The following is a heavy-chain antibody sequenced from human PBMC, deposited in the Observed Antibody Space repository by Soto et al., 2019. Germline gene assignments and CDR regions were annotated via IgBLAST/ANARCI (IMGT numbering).Heavy chain of an antibody. CDR2: ISYDGSNK. CDR1: GFTFSSYA. J-gene: IGHJ4*02. V-gene: IGHV3-30-3*01. CDR3: ARDLNYGSGSYYHY. Sequence: PXESLRLSCAASGFTFSSYAMHGVRQAPGKGLEWVAVISYDGSNKYYADSVKGRFTISRDNSKNTLYLQMNSLRAEDTAVYYCARDLNYGSGSYYHYWGQGTLVTVSS. D-gene: IGHD3-10*01.